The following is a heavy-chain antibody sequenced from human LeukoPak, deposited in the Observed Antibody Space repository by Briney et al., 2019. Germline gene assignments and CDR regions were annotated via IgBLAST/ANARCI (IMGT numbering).Heavy chain of an antibody. J-gene: IGHJ4*02. CDR1: GFTFSNAW. CDR2: IKSKIDGEAT. Sequence: GGSLRLSCAASGFTFSNAWMSWVRQAPGKGLEWVGHIKSKIDGEATGYAAPVKGRFTISRDDSKNMLYLQMNSLKTEDTAVYYCTTELGLSFGVRYFDHWGQGTSATVSS. D-gene: IGHD3-10*01. CDR3: TTELGLSFGVRYFDH. V-gene: IGHV3-15*01.